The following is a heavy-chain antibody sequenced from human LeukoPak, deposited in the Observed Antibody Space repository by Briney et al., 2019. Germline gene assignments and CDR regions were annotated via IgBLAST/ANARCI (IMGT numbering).Heavy chain of an antibody. D-gene: IGHD6-13*01. Sequence: TSETLSFTCTVSGGSISSSSYYWGWIRQPPGKGLEWIGSIYYSGSTYYNPSLKSRVTISVDTSKNQFSLKLSSVTAADTAVYYCARDGGYSTDAFDIWGQGTMVTVSS. CDR1: GGSISSSSYY. CDR2: IYYSGST. CDR3: ARDGGYSTDAFDI. J-gene: IGHJ3*02. V-gene: IGHV4-39*07.